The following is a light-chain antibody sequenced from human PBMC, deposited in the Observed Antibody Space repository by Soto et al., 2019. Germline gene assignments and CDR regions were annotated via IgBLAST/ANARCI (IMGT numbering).Light chain of an antibody. CDR3: LQDYNYPRT. J-gene: IGKJ1*01. CDR2: AAS. V-gene: IGKV1-6*01. Sequence: AIQMTQSPSSRSASVGDRVTITCRASQDIRNDLGWYQQKPWRAPKLLIYAASTLQTGVSSRFSGGGSGTDFTLTISSLQPEDFATYYCLQDYNYPRTFGQGTKVDVK. CDR1: QDIRND.